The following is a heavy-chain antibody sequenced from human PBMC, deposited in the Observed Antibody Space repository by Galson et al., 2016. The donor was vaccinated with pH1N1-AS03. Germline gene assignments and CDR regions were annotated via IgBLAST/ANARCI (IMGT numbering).Heavy chain of an antibody. V-gene: IGHV1-69*05. CDR3: AADDL. CDR1: GGTFSNYA. Sequence: SVKVSCKASGGTFSNYAVSWVRQVPGQGLEWLGGIVPIVGSASYAQKFQGRVTITTDDSKATASMELSSLRSEDTAIYYCAADDLWGPGTMVTVSS. J-gene: IGHJ3*01. CDR2: IVPIVGSA.